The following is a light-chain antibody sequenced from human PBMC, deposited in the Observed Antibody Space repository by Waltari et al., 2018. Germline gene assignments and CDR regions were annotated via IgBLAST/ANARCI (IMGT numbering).Light chain of an antibody. V-gene: IGLV2-14*01. Sequence: QSALTQPASVSGSPGQSTTISCTGTSSDVGGYNYVSWYQQHPGKAPKLMIYDVTKRPSGVSTRFSGSKSGNTASLTISGLQAEDEADYYCSSFTSSSTLRVFGGGTKLTVL. J-gene: IGLJ3*02. CDR2: DVT. CDR3: SSFTSSSTLRV. CDR1: SSDVGGYNY.